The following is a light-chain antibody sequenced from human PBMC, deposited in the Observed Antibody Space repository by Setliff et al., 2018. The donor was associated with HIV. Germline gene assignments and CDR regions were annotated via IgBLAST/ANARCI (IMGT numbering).Light chain of an antibody. CDR2: RDN. Sequence: SVLTQTPSASGTPGQGVTISCSGGSSNIGANTVNWYQQLPGTAPKLLMYRDNQRPSGVPDRFSGSKSGTPASLAISGLQSEDEADYYCATWDDSLNGRVFGTGTKVTVL. CDR1: SSNIGANT. V-gene: IGLV1-44*01. CDR3: ATWDDSLNGRV. J-gene: IGLJ1*01.